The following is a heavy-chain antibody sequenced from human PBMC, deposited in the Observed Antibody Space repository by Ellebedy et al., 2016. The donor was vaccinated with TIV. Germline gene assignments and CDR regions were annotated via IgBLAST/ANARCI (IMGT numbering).Heavy chain of an antibody. D-gene: IGHD3-9*01. CDR1: GFPFSSYG. V-gene: IGHV1-18*01. Sequence: AASVKVSCKAYGFPFSSYGISWVRQAPGQGLEWMGWISAHSGNTNYAQKFQGRVTMTEDTSTDTAYMAVRSLRSEDTAGYYCATLVLTDYDAFDVWGQGTMVTVSS. CDR2: ISAHSGNT. CDR3: ATLVLTDYDAFDV. J-gene: IGHJ3*01.